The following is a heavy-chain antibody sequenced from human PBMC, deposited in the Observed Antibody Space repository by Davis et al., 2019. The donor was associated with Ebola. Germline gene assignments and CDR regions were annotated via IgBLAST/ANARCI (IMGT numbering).Heavy chain of an antibody. CDR1: GFTLHDYG. V-gene: IGHV3-74*01. D-gene: IGHD6-6*01. J-gene: IGHJ5*02. CDR2: INNDGSIT. CDR3: ATTSLT. Sequence: GESLKISCAASGFTLHDYGMNWVRQAPGKGLVWVSNINNDGSITGYADSVKGRFTISRDNAKSTLYLQMNSLRVEDTAVYYCATTSLTWGQGTLVTVSS.